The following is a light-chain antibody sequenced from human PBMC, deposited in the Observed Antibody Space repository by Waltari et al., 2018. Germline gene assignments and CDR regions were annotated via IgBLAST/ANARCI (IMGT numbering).Light chain of an antibody. Sequence: QSALTQPASVSGSPGQSITISCTGTSSDIGSYDLVSWYQQHPGKAPTHIIYEFIQRPSGGSDRFSCSKSGNTASLTISGLQAEDEADYFCCSYANRLFGGGTKVTVL. CDR3: CSYANRL. V-gene: IGLV2-23*02. CDR1: SSDIGSYDL. CDR2: EFI. J-gene: IGLJ3*02.